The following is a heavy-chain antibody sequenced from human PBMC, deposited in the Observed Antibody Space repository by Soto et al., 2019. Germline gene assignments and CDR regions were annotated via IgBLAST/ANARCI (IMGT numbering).Heavy chain of an antibody. J-gene: IGHJ6*02. CDR1: GYTFTSYY. V-gene: IGHV1-46*01. D-gene: IGHD5-18*01. Sequence: ASVKVSCKASGYTFTSYYMHWVRQAPGQGLEWMGIINPSGGSTSYAQKFQGRVTMTRDTSASTVYMELSSLRSEGTAVYYCARDRVGTAMVDSLWYYYYGMDVWGQGTTVTVSS. CDR2: INPSGGST. CDR3: ARDRVGTAMVDSLWYYYYGMDV.